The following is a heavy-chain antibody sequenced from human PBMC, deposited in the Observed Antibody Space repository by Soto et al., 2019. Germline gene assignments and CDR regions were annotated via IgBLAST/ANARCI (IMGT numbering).Heavy chain of an antibody. V-gene: IGHV1-46*01. D-gene: IGHD2-8*01. J-gene: IGHJ4*02. CDR3: ARGDKVTNGYFEY. CDR1: GYTFTSYY. Sequence: QVQLVQSGAEVKKPGASVKVSCKASGYTFTSYYMHWVRQAPGQGLAWMGIINPSGGSKSYAQKFQGRVNMTRDTSTSTGYMELSSLRSEDTAVYYCARGDKVTNGYFEYWGQGTLVTVSS. CDR2: INPSGGSK.